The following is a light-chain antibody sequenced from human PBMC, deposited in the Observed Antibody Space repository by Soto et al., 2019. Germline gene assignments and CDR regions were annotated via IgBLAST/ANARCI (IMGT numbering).Light chain of an antibody. J-gene: IGLJ2*01. CDR2: DND. CDR1: SSNIGRNY. CDR3: GTWDSSLNAVV. V-gene: IGLV1-51*01. Sequence: QYVLTQPPSVSAAPGQKVTISCSGSSSNIGRNYVSWYQHLPGTAPKVLIYDNDKRSSGIADRMSGSKSGTSATLGITGLQTGDEADYYCGTWDSSLNAVVFGGGTKLTVL.